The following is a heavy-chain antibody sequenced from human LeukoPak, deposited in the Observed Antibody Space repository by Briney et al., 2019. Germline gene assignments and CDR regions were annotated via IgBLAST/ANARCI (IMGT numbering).Heavy chain of an antibody. CDR3: WREFPPPPRSYHDSSGYYNVDY. CDR1: GFTFSSYW. V-gene: IGHV3-7*01. J-gene: IGHJ4*02. D-gene: IGHD3-22*01. CDR2: IKQDGSEK. Sequence: GRSLRLSCAASGFTFSSYWMSWVRQAPGKGLEWVANIKQDGSEKYYVDSVKGRFTISRDNAKSSLYLQKKSRRAEDTVRFYRWREFPPPPRSYHDSSGYYNVDYWGQGTPVTVSS.